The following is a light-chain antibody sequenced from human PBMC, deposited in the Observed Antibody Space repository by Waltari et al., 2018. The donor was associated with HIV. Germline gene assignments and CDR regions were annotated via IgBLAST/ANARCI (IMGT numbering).Light chain of an antibody. CDR3: QQYYSTPYT. CDR2: WAS. J-gene: IGKJ2*01. V-gene: IGKV4-1*01. CDR1: QSVLYSSNNKNY. Sequence: DIVMTQSPDSLVVFLGERATINCKSSQSVLYSSNNKNYLAWYQQKPGQPPKLLIYWASTRESGVPDRFSVSGSGTDFTLTISSLQAEDVAVYYCQQYYSTPYTFGQGTKLEIK.